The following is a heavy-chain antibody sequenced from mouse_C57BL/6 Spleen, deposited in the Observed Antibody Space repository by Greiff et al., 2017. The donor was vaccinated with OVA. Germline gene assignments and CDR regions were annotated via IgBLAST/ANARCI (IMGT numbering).Heavy chain of an antibody. CDR3: ARGGYYGSSCPWCFDV. CDR2: IYPGDGDT. D-gene: IGHD1-1*01. V-gene: IGHV1-82*01. Sequence: VQLHQSGPELVKPGASVKISCKASGYAFSSSWMNWVKQRPGKGLEWIGRIYPGDGDTNYTGKFKGKATLTADKSSSTAYMQLSSLTSEDSAVYVCARGGYYGSSCPWCFDVWGTGTTVTVSS. J-gene: IGHJ1*03. CDR1: GYAFSSSW.